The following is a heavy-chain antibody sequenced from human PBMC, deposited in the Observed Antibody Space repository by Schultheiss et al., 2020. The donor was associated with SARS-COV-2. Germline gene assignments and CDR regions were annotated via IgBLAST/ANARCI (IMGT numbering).Heavy chain of an antibody. J-gene: IGHJ4*02. CDR1: GGSISSGGYY. CDR3: ARVRWELLRGYFDY. V-gene: IGHV4-61*08. CDR2: IYYSGST. Sequence: SETLSLTCTVSGGSISSGGYYWSWIRQHPGKGLEWIGYIYYSGSTNYNPSLKSRVTISVDTSKNQFSLKLSSVTAADTAVYYCARVRWELLRGYFDYWGQGTLVTVSS. D-gene: IGHD1-26*01.